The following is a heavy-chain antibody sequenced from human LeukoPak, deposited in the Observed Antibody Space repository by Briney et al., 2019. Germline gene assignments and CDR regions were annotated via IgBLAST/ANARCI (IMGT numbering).Heavy chain of an antibody. V-gene: IGHV4-34*01. Sequence: SETLSLTCAVYGGSFSGYYWSWIRQPPGKGLEWIGEINHSGSTNYNPSLKSRVTISVDKSKNQFSLKLSSVTAADTAMYYCARGYSSSWYYYYGMDVWGKGTTVTVSS. D-gene: IGHD6-13*01. CDR3: ARGYSSSWYYYYGMDV. CDR2: INHSGST. CDR1: GGSFSGYY. J-gene: IGHJ6*04.